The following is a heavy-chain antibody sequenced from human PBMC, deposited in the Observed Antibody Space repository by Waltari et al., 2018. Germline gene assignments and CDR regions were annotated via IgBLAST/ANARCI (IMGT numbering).Heavy chain of an antibody. CDR1: GGSFSGYY. CDR3: ARGVGYSARLFDY. J-gene: IGHJ4*02. CDR2: INHSGSP. V-gene: IGHV4-34*01. D-gene: IGHD2-15*01. Sequence: QVQLQQWGAGLLKPSETLSLTCAVYGGSFSGYYWSWIRQPPGKGLEWIGEINHSGSPNYNPYLKSRVTISVDTSKNQFSLKLSSVTAADTAVYYGARGVGYSARLFDYWGQGTLVTVSS.